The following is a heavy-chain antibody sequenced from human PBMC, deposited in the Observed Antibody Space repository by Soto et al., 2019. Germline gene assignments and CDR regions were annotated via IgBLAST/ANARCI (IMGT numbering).Heavy chain of an antibody. CDR2: ISAYNGNT. V-gene: IGHV1-18*01. J-gene: IGHJ5*02. D-gene: IGHD5-12*01. CDR1: GYTFTSYG. CDR3: ARISGYDGDNWFDP. Sequence: ASVKVSCKASGYTFTSYGISWVRQAPGQGLEWMGWISAYNGNTNYAQKLQGRVTMTTDTSTSTAYMELRSLRSDDTAVYYCARISGYDGDNWFDPWGQGTLVTVSS.